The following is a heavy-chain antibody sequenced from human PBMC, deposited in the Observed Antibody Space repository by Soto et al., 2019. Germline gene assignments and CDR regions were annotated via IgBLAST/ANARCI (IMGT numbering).Heavy chain of an antibody. CDR3: ARRAVALDY. CDR1: GGSISSYY. J-gene: IGHJ4*02. D-gene: IGHD6-19*01. CDR2: IYYSGST. Sequence: SEALSLTCTVSGGSISSYYWSWIRQPPGKGLEWIGYIYYSGSTNYNPSLKSRVTISVDTSKNQFSLKLSSVTAADTAVYYCARRAVALDYWGQGTQVTVSS. V-gene: IGHV4-59*01.